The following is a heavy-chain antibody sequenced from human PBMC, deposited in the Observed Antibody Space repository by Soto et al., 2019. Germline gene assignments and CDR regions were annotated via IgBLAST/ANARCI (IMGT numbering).Heavy chain of an antibody. J-gene: IGHJ4*02. V-gene: IGHV3-23*01. CDR1: GFTFSSYA. CDR3: AKFHADYYGSGSYPDY. Sequence: EVQVLESGGGLVQPGGSLRLSCAASGFTFSSYAMSWVRQAPGKGLEWVSAISGSGGSTYYADSVKGRFTISRDNSKNTLYLQMNSLSAEDTAVYYCAKFHADYYGSGSYPDYWGQGTLVTVSS. CDR2: ISGSGGST. D-gene: IGHD3-10*01.